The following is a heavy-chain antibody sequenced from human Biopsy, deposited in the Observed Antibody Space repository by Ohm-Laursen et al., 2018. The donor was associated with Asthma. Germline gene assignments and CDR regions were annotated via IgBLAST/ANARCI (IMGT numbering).Heavy chain of an antibody. V-gene: IGHV3-53*01. J-gene: IGHJ4*02. D-gene: IGHD3-22*01. Sequence: SLRLSCAASGFAVSRDHMFWVRQAPGKGLEWVSVIYSGGTSNTADSVRGRFTISIDYSKNKLYLQMHSLRAEDTAVYYCARGDSSNWSHYYFDYWGQGTLVTVSS. CDR1: GFAVSRDH. CDR2: IYSGGTS. CDR3: ARGDSSNWSHYYFDY.